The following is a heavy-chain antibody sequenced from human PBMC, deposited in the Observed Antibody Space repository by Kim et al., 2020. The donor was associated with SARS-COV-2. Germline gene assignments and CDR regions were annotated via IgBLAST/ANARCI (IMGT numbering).Heavy chain of an antibody. CDR1: GFTFSSYA. Sequence: GGSLRLSCAASGFTFSSYAMHWVRQAPGKGLEWVAVISYDGSNKYYADSVKGRFTISRDNSKNTLYLQMNSLRAEDTAVYYCARPARGCIVPCPTEYFQHWGQGTLVTVSS. D-gene: IGHD3-16*02. CDR2: ISYDGSNK. CDR3: ARPARGCIVPCPTEYFQH. V-gene: IGHV3-30*04. J-gene: IGHJ1*01.